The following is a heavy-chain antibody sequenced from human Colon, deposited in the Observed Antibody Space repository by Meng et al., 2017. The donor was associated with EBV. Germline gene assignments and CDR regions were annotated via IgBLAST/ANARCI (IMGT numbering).Heavy chain of an antibody. CDR1: ADNVSSAGAA. Sequence: PGLSTPPQTLPLTCANSADNVSSAGAAWNWIRQPPTRCLEWLGRTYDRSKWHNDSAVSVKGRIAINPDTSKNQFFLQLNSVTPEDTAVYYCARDYGTSRPFEYWGQGILVTVSS. J-gene: IGHJ4*02. D-gene: IGHD1/OR15-1a*01. CDR2: TYDRSKWHN. V-gene: IGHV6-1*01. CDR3: ARDYGTSRPFEY.